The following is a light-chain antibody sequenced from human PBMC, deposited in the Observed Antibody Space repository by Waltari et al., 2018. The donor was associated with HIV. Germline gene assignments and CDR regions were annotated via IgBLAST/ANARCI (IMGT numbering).Light chain of an antibody. V-gene: IGKV1-12*01. CDR1: KKIGTY. J-gene: IGKJ4*01. CDR2: SAS. Sequence: DIQMTQSPSSVSASVGDGVTITCRASKKIGTYLVWYQQRSGGAPQLLLYSASKLQSGVSPRISGSGSGTNFTLTITNVQPEDFATYYCQQAESFPHTFGGGTDV. CDR3: QQAESFPHT.